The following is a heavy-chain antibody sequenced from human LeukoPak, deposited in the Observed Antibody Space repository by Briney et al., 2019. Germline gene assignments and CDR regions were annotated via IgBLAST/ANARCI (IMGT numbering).Heavy chain of an antibody. D-gene: IGHD6-13*01. CDR1: GFTLSSYW. CDR2: INSDGSSA. CDR3: ARRDAAAGFDY. Sequence: PGGSLRLSCAASGFTLSSYWMHWVRQAPGKGLVWVSRINSDGSSANYADSVKGRFTISRDNAKNTLYLQMNSLRAEDTAVYYCARRDAAAGFDYWGQGTLVTVSS. J-gene: IGHJ4*02. V-gene: IGHV3-74*01.